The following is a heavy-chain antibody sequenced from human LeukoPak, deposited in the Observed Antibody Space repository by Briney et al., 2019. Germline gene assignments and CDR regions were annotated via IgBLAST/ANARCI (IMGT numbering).Heavy chain of an antibody. Sequence: GGSLNLSCAASGFTFSNYWMSWVRQAPGQGLEWVANIKEDGSEKYYVDYVKGRFTISRDNARNSLYLQMNSLRAEDTAVYYCASGRQLGYWGQGTMVTVCS. V-gene: IGHV3-7*01. CDR2: IKEDGSEK. CDR1: GFTFSNYW. J-gene: IGHJ4*02. CDR3: ASGRQLGY. D-gene: IGHD6-13*01.